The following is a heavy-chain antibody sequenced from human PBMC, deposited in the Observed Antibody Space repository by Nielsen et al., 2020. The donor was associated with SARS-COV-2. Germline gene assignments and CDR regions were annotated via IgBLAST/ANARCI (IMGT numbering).Heavy chain of an antibody. V-gene: IGHV3-30*18. CDR3: AKDHRSGWDYFDY. Sequence: GESLKISCAASGFTFSSYGMHWVRQAPGKGLEWVAVILYDGSNKYYADSVKGRFTISRDNSKNTLYLQMNSLRAEDTAVYYCAKDHRSGWDYFDYWGQGTLVTVSS. J-gene: IGHJ4*02. CDR1: GFTFSSYG. D-gene: IGHD1-26*01. CDR2: ILYDGSNK.